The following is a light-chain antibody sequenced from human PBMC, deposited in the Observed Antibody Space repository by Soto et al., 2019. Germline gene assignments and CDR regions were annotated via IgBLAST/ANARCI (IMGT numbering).Light chain of an antibody. CDR2: GA. CDR3: QQYGSSPIT. J-gene: IGKJ5*01. Sequence: ALTQSAGTLSLSPGERATLSCRASLSVRSSYLAWYQQRPGQPPRLLMDGATRATGIPARFSGSGSGTDFTLTISSLEPEDFAVYYCQQYGSSPITFGQGTRLEIK. V-gene: IGKV3-20*01. CDR1: LSVRSSY.